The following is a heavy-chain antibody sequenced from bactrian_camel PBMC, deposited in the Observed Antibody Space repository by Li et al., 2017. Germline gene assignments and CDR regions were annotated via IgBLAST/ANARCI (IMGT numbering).Heavy chain of an antibody. Sequence: VQLVESGGDLVQPGGSLRLSCSVSQATSSTNCVSWFRQAPGEEREFVSAISIGGTTVYADSVKGRFTISRDNTKNTLYLQMNSLKPEDTAMYYCAAESIPLWSHTLAYWGQGTQVTVS. CDR2: ISIGGTT. J-gene: IGHJ4*01. D-gene: IGHD8*01. V-gene: IGHV3S53*01. CDR3: AAESIPLWSHTLAY. CDR1: QATSSTNC.